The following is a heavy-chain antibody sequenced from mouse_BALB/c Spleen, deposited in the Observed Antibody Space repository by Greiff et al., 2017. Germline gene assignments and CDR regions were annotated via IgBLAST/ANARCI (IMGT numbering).Heavy chain of an antibody. CDR3: AREGGSSPFAY. Sequence: EVKVVESGGGLVKPGGSLKLSCAASGFTFSSYAMSWVRQTPEKRLEWVASISSGGSTYYPDSVKGRFTISRDNARNILYLQMSSLRSEDTAMYYCAREGGSSPFAYWGQGTLVTVSA. CDR2: ISSGGST. J-gene: IGHJ3*01. CDR1: GFTFSSYA. V-gene: IGHV5-6-5*01. D-gene: IGHD1-1*01.